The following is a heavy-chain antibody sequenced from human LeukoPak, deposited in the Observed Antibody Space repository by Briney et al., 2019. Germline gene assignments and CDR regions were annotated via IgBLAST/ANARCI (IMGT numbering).Heavy chain of an antibody. CDR2: ISYDGSNK. CDR1: GFTFSSYA. Sequence: GGSLRLSCAASGFTFSSYAMHWVRQAPGKGLEWVAVISYDGSNKYYADSVKGRFTISRDNSKNTLYLQMNSLRAEDTAVYYCAKDPDVDLSFDYWGQGTLVTVSS. CDR3: AKDPDVDLSFDY. J-gene: IGHJ4*02. V-gene: IGHV3-30*04. D-gene: IGHD3/OR15-3a*01.